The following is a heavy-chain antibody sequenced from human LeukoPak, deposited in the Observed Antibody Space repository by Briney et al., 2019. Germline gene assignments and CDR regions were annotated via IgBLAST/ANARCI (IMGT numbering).Heavy chain of an antibody. CDR1: GGSISSGGYY. Sequence: SETLSLTCTVSGGSISSGGYYWSWIRQPAGKGLEWIGRIYTSGSTNYNPSLKSRVTMSVDTSKNQFSLKLSSVTAVDTAVYYCARGLYAFDIWGQGTMVTVSS. CDR3: ARGLYAFDI. V-gene: IGHV4-61*02. CDR2: IYTSGST. J-gene: IGHJ3*02.